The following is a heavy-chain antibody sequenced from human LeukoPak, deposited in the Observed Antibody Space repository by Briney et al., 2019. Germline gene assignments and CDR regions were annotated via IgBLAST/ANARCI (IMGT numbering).Heavy chain of an antibody. V-gene: IGHV4-30-2*01. CDR1: GGSISSGGYY. D-gene: IGHD6-19*01. J-gene: IGHJ4*02. Sequence: PSETLSLTCTVSGGSISSGGYYWSWIRQPPGKGLEWIGYIYHSGSTYYNPSLKSRVTISVDRSKNQFSLKLSSVTAADTAVYYCARFIAVAVYGLDYWGQGTLVTVSS. CDR2: IYHSGST. CDR3: ARFIAVAVYGLDY.